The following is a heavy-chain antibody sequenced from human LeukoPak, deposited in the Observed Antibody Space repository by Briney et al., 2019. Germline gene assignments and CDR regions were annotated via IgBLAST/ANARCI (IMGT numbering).Heavy chain of an antibody. V-gene: IGHV4-59*01. CDR1: GGSISSYY. CDR3: ARGGGGYKAFDY. CDR2: IYYSGST. Sequence: SETLSLTCTVSGGSISSYYWSWIRQPPGKGLEWIGYIYYSGSTNYNPSLKSRVTISVDTSKNQFSLKLSSVTAADTAVYYCARGGGGYKAFDYWGQGTLVTVSS. D-gene: IGHD5-24*01. J-gene: IGHJ4*02.